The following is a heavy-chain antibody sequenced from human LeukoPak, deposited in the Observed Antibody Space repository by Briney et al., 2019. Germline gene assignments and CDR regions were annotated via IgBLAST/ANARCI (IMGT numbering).Heavy chain of an antibody. CDR1: GGSFSGYY. J-gene: IGHJ5*02. CDR2: INHSGST. D-gene: IGHD3-22*01. Sequence: SETLSLTCAVYGGSFSGYYWSWIRQPPGKGLEWIGEINHSGSTNYNPSLKSRVTISVDTSKNQFSLKLSSVTAADTAVYYCARGGDYYDSSGYSSWGQGTLVTVSS. CDR3: ARGGDYYDSSGYSS. V-gene: IGHV4-34*01.